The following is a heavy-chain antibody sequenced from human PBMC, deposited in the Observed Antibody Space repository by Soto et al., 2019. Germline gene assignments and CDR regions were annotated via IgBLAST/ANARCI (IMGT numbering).Heavy chain of an antibody. V-gene: IGHV3-48*02. CDR2: ISSSSTI. J-gene: IGHJ4*02. Sequence: GGSLRLSCAASGFTFSSYSMNWVRQAPGKGLEWVSYISSSSTIYYADSVKGRFTISRDNAKNSLYLQMNSLRDEDTAVYYCARDQDFWSGYYLAGFDYWGQGTLVTVSS. CDR3: ARDQDFWSGYYLAGFDY. D-gene: IGHD3-3*01. CDR1: GFTFSSYS.